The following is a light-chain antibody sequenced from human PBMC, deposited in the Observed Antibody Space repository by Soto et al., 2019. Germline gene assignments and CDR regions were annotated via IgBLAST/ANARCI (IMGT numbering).Light chain of an antibody. CDR3: QHVYSFPHT. CDR1: QFIGNY. CDR2: GAT. V-gene: IGKV1-39*01. J-gene: IGKJ2*01. Sequence: DIQMTQSPSSLSASIGDGVTITCRASQFIGNYLNWYQHRPGKVPEVLIYGATPLRGGVPSRFTGRGYGTDFTLTINSLQPEDFATYSCQHVYSFPHTFGPGTKVEV.